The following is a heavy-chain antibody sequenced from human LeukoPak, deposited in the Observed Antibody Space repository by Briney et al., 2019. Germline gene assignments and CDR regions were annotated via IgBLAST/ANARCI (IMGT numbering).Heavy chain of an antibody. V-gene: IGHV1-2*02. CDR1: GYTFTGYY. D-gene: IGHD6-19*01. Sequence: ASVKVSCKASGYTFTGYYMHWVRQAPGQGLEWMGWINPNSGGTNYAQKFQGRVTMTRDTSISTAYMELSRLRSDDTAVYYCAKDRWKGSGWYSGTDYWGQGTLVTVSS. CDR2: INPNSGGT. J-gene: IGHJ4*02. CDR3: AKDRWKGSGWYSGTDY.